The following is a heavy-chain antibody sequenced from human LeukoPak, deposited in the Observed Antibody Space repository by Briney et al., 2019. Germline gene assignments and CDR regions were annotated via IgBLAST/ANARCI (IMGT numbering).Heavy chain of an antibody. J-gene: IGHJ6*03. V-gene: IGHV3-23*01. D-gene: IGHD7-27*01. CDR2: ISGSGGST. CDR1: GFTFSSYA. CDR3: AKVTTGDLYYYYMDV. Sequence: GGSLRLSCAASGFTFSSYAMSWVRQAPGKGLEWVSAISGSGGSTYYADSVKGRFTISRDNSKNTLYLQMNSLRAEDTAVYYCAKVTTGDLYYYYMDVWGKGTTVTVSS.